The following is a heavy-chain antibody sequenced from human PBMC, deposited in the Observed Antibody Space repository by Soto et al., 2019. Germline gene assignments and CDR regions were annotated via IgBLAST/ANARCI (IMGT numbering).Heavy chain of an antibody. D-gene: IGHD2-8*01. CDR3: ATRTKLIDY. J-gene: IGHJ4*02. Sequence: PSETLSLTCAVYGGSFSGYYWSWIRQPPGKGLEWIGEINHSGSTNYNPSLKSRVTISVDTSKNQFSLKLSSVTAADTAVYYCATRTKLIDYWGQGTLVTVSS. CDR1: GGSFSGYY. CDR2: INHSGST. V-gene: IGHV4-34*01.